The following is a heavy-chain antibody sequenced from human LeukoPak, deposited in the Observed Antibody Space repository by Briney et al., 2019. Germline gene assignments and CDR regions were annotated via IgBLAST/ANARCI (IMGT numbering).Heavy chain of an antibody. CDR3: AKSRSGWHPI. J-gene: IGHJ3*02. CDR1: GFTFSSYA. V-gene: IGHV3-30*18. CDR2: VSYDGSNK. Sequence: GGSLRLSCAAPGFTFSSYAMHWVRQAPGKWPEWVAVVSYDGSNKYYADSVKDRFTISRDNSKNTLYLQIHSLRAEDTAVYYCAKSRSGWHPIWGQGTMVTVSS. D-gene: IGHD6-19*01.